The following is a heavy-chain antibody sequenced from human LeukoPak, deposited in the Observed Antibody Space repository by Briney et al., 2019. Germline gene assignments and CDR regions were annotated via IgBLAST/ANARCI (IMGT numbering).Heavy chain of an antibody. Sequence: ASVKVSCKASAYTFSSYSMHWVRQAPGQGLEWMGIINPSGGSTTYAQKFQGRVTMTEDTSTDTAYMELSSLRSEDTAVYYCATGTRITIFGVVGHWFDPWGQGTLVTVSS. CDR1: AYTFSSYS. V-gene: IGHV1-46*01. CDR3: ATGTRITIFGVVGHWFDP. J-gene: IGHJ5*02. D-gene: IGHD3-3*01. CDR2: INPSGGST.